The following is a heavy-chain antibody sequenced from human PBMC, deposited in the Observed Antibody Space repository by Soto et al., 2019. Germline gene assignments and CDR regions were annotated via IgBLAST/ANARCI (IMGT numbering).Heavy chain of an antibody. CDR3: ARHIAVAGTSGFDY. CDR2: ISHRGTP. CDR1: GASVSETYW. V-gene: IGHV4-4*02. Sequence: QVHLQESGPGLVEPSETLSLTCAVSGASVSETYWWSWVRQAPGKGLEWIGEISHRGTPHYNPSLWSRVTMSTDTSRNQISLTLMSVTAADSASYYCARHIAVAGTSGFDYWVQGTLVTVSS. D-gene: IGHD6-19*01. J-gene: IGHJ4*02.